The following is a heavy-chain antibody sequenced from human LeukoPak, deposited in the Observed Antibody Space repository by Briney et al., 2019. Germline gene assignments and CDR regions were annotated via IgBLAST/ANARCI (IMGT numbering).Heavy chain of an antibody. CDR2: ISGSGIST. D-gene: IGHD3-22*01. V-gene: IGHV3-23*01. CDR1: GFTFSSYA. CDR3: AKSWNYYDSSGDDALDI. J-gene: IGHJ3*02. Sequence: PGGSLRLSCAASGFTFSSYAMHWVRQAPGKGLEWASGISGSGISTYYADSVKGRFTISRDNSKNTLYLQMNSLRVEDTAVYYCAKSWNYYDSSGDDALDIWGQGTMVTVSS.